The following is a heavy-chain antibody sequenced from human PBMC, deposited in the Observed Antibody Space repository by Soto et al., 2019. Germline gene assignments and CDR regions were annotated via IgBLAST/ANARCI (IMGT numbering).Heavy chain of an antibody. CDR3: ARSNWNYPPAADY. CDR1: GGSFSGYY. D-gene: IGHD1-7*01. J-gene: IGHJ4*02. CDR2: INHSGST. V-gene: IGHV4-34*01. Sequence: SETLSLTCAVYGGSFSGYYWSWIRQPPGKGLEWIGEINHSGSTNYNPSLKSRVTISVDTSKNQFSLKLSSVTAADTAVYYCARSNWNYPPAADYWGQGTLVTVSS.